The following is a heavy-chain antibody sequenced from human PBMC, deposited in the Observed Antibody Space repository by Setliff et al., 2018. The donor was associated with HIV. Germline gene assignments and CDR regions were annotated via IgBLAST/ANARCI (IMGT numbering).Heavy chain of an antibody. D-gene: IGHD3-22*01. V-gene: IGHV4-39*07. Sequence: PSETLSLTCTVSGVSISSSSYYWGWIRQPPGKGLEWIANIFYSGSSYYNPSLKSRVTISVDTSKNQFSLKLSSVTAADTAVYYCARDGSYYDSSAYLGGRYYYYGMDVWGQGTTVTV. CDR2: IFYSGSS. CDR3: ARDGSYYDSSAYLGGRYYYYGMDV. J-gene: IGHJ6*02. CDR1: GVSISSSSYY.